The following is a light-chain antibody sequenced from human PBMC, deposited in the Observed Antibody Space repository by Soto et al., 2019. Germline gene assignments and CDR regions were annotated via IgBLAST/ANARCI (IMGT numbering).Light chain of an antibody. CDR1: QGIGST. J-gene: IGKJ4*01. CDR3: QRYNRWPLS. CDR2: DAS. V-gene: IGKV3-15*01. Sequence: EIVMTQSPATLSVSPGERATLSCRASQGIGSTLAWYQQKPGQTPKLLIFDASTRATGVPARFSGGGSGTEFTLTINSLQSEDFAVYYCQRYNRWPLSFXGGTKV.